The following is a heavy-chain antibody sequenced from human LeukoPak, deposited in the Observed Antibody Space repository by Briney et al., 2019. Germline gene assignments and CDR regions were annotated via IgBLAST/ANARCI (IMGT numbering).Heavy chain of an antibody. CDR1: GFTFDDYA. Sequence: PGRSLRLSCAASGFTFDDYAMHWVRQAPGKGLEWVSGINWNSSSIGYADSVKGRFTISRDNAKNSLYLQMNSLRAEDTALYYCAKSSSYSGYKGDFDYWGQGTLVTVSS. J-gene: IGHJ4*02. V-gene: IGHV3-9*01. D-gene: IGHD5-12*01. CDR2: INWNSSSI. CDR3: AKSSSYSGYKGDFDY.